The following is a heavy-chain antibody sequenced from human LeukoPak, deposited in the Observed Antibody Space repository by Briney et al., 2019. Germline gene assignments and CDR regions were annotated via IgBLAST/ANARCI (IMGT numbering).Heavy chain of an antibody. CDR3: ARVGKYYDSSGYHGGTDAFDI. V-gene: IGHV3-53*04. J-gene: IGHJ3*02. Sequence: GGSLRLSCAASGFTVSTYYMTWVRQAPGKGLEWVSTLYTGGGTYYADSVKGRFTISRHTSKNMLYLQMNSLSSEDTAVYYCARVGKYYDSSGYHGGTDAFDIWGQGIMVTVSS. D-gene: IGHD3-22*01. CDR2: LYTGGGT. CDR1: GFTVSTYY.